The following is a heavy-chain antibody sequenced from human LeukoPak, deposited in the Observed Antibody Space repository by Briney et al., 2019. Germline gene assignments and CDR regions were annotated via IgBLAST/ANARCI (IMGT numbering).Heavy chain of an antibody. CDR2: MNPNSGNT. Sequence: ASVKVSCKASGYTFTSYDINWVRQATGQGLEWVGWMNPNSGNTGYAQKFQGRVTMTRNTSISTAYMELSSLRSEDTAVYYCAAWGYCSGGSCYHYYFDYWGQGTLVTVSS. CDR3: AAWGYCSGGSCYHYYFDY. D-gene: IGHD2-15*01. CDR1: GYTFTSYD. J-gene: IGHJ4*02. V-gene: IGHV1-8*01.